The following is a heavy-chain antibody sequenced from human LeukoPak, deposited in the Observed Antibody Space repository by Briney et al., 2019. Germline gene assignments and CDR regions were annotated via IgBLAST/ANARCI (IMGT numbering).Heavy chain of an antibody. CDR2: VCWNSGSI. Sequence: GGALRLSCAASGFTFDDYAMHWVRQAPGKGVEWVSGVCWNSGSIGYADPVRGRFTIFRDNPKNYLYLQRNSLRAGDTAWYSCAEGGQVVAGFFDYWGQGTLVTVSS. J-gene: IGHJ4*02. V-gene: IGHV3-9*01. D-gene: IGHD2-15*01. CDR3: AEGGQVVAGFFDY. CDR1: GFTFDDYA.